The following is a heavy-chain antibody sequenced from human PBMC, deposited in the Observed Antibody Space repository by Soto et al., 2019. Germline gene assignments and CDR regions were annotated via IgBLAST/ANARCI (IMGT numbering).Heavy chain of an antibody. Sequence: PSETLSLTCTVSGGSISSYYWSWIRQPPGKGLEWIGYIYYSGSTNYNPSLKSRLTISLDTSKNQFSLKLTSVTAADTAVYYCARLGGFYQSLDSWGQGALVTVSS. D-gene: IGHD3-22*01. J-gene: IGHJ5*01. V-gene: IGHV4-59*08. CDR3: ARLGGFYQSLDS. CDR1: GGSISSYY. CDR2: IYYSGST.